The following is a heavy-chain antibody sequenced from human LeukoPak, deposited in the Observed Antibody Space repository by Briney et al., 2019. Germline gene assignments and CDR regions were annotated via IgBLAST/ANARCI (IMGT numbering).Heavy chain of an antibody. CDR2: IYYSGST. D-gene: IGHD6-13*01. Sequence: PSETLSLTCTVSGGSISSYYWSWIRQPPGKGLEWIGYIYYSGSTNYNPSLKSRVTISVDTSKNQFSRKLSSVTAADMAVYYCARTGYSSSWSHYYYYYYMDVWGKGTTVTVSS. CDR1: GGSISSYY. J-gene: IGHJ6*03. CDR3: ARTGYSSSWSHYYYYYYMDV. V-gene: IGHV4-59*01.